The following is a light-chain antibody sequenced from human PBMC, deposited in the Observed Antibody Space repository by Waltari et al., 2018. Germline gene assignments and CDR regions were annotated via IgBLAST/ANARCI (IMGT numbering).Light chain of an antibody. CDR3: ATWDDTLNMV. CDR2: RND. Sequence: QSVLTQPPSASETPGQRVTISCSGSSSNIGTYYLYWYQQLPGTAPKLLIYRNDQRPSGVPSLFSGSKSGTSASLAISGLRSEDEADYYCATWDDTLNMVFGGGTKLTVL. CDR1: SSNIGTYY. J-gene: IGLJ2*01. V-gene: IGLV1-47*01.